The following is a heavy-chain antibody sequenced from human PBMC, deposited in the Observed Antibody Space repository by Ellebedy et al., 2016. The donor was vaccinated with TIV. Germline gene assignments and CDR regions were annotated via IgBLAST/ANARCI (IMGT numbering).Heavy chain of an antibody. Sequence: GGSLRLSXAASGFTFSSYNMNWVRQAPGKGLDWVSSISRSSTHRYYADSVKGRFTISRDNAKNSLYLQMDSLRVEDAALYYCARGDFNFGFFDYWGQGALLTVSA. CDR2: ISRSSTHR. V-gene: IGHV3-21*01. D-gene: IGHD1-20*01. CDR3: ARGDFNFGFFDY. CDR1: GFTFSSYN. J-gene: IGHJ4*02.